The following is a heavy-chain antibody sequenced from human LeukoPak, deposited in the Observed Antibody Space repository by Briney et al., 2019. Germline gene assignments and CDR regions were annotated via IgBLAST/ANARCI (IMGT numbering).Heavy chain of an antibody. J-gene: IGHJ4*02. CDR2: ISGSGGNT. Sequence: PGGSLRLSCAASGFIFSSYAMSWVRQAPGKGLEWISVISGSGGNTYYTDSVKGRFTISRDNSRNTLHLQMNSLRDEDTAVYYCATSFSVGYSSGWYVAAYYFDYWGQGTLVTVSS. D-gene: IGHD6-19*01. CDR3: ATSFSVGYSSGWYVAAYYFDY. V-gene: IGHV3-23*01. CDR1: GFIFSSYA.